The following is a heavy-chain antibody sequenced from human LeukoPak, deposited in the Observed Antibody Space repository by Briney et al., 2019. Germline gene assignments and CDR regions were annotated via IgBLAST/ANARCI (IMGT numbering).Heavy chain of an antibody. CDR3: ATMRTAGNAFDI. Sequence: ASVKVSCKASGYTFISYGINWVRQALGQGLEWMGWISAYNGNTNYAQKLQGRVTMTTDTSTSTAYMELRSLRSDDTAVYYCATMRTAGNAFDIWGQGTKVTVSS. D-gene: IGHD3-10*01. J-gene: IGHJ3*02. CDR1: GYTFISYG. V-gene: IGHV1-18*01. CDR2: ISAYNGNT.